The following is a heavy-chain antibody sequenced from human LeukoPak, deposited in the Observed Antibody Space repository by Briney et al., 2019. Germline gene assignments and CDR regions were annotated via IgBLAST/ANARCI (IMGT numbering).Heavy chain of an antibody. V-gene: IGHV1-2*06. CDR2: INPNSGGT. CDR3: ARDRPGRYCSNTSCYIASPFDP. CDR1: GYTFTGYY. Sequence: EASVKVSCKASGYTFTGYYMYWVRQAPGQGLEWMGRINPNSGGTNYAQKFQGRVTMTRDTSISTAYMELSSLRSDDTAVYYCARDRPGRYCSNTSCYIASPFDPWGQGTLVTVSS. D-gene: IGHD2-2*02. J-gene: IGHJ5*02.